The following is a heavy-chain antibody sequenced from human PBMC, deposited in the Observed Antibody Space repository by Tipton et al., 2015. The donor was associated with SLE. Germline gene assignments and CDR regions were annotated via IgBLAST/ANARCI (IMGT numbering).Heavy chain of an antibody. Sequence: SLRLSCAASGFTFSSYGMHWVRQAPGKGLEWVAFIRYDGSNKYYADSVKGRFTISRDNSKNTLYLQMNSLRAEDTAVYYCAKELEAYYYVSSGYYYIPYAFDIWGQGTMVTVSS. V-gene: IGHV3-30*02. CDR2: IRYDGSNK. D-gene: IGHD3-22*01. J-gene: IGHJ3*02. CDR3: AKELEAYYYVSSGYYYIPYAFDI. CDR1: GFTFSSYG.